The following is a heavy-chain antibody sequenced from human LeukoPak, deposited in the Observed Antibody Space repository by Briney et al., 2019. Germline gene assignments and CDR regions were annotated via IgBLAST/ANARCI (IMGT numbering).Heavy chain of an antibody. D-gene: IGHD6-13*01. V-gene: IGHV3-30*02. J-gene: IGHJ5*02. CDR1: GFTFSSYG. CDR3: ARDFFDNYRSSFPSWFDP. CDR2: IRYDGSNK. Sequence: GGSLRLSCAASGFTFSSYGMHWVRQAPGKGLEWVAFIRYDGSNKYYADSVKGRFTISRDNSKNTLYLQMNSLRAEDTAVYYCARDFFDNYRSSFPSWFDPWGQGTLVTVSS.